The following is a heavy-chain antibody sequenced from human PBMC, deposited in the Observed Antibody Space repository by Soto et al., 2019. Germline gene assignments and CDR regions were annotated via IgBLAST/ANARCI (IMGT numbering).Heavy chain of an antibody. CDR2: IFYSGST. J-gene: IGHJ4*02. Sequence: SETLSLTCTVSGGSIRSYYWTWIRQPPGKGLEWLGYIFYSGSTFYNPSLKSRVTISIHTSKSQFSLQLTSVTAADTAVYYCAGGEADKGLVDSWGQGTLVTVSS. D-gene: IGHD2-15*01. CDR3: AGGEADKGLVDS. CDR1: GGSIRSYY. V-gene: IGHV4-59*01.